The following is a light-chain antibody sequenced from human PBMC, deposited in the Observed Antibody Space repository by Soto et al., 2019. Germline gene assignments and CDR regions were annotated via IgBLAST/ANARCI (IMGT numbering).Light chain of an antibody. J-gene: IGLJ1*01. CDR2: EGT. CDR1: SSDVGSYNL. V-gene: IGLV2-23*01. CDR3: CSYGGRSTYV. Sequence: QSVLTQPACVSGSPGQSITISCTGTSSDVGSYNLVSWYQQHPGQAPKLIIYEGTKRPSGVSNRFSGSKSANTASLTISGLQPEDEADYFCCSYGGRSTYVFGSGTKVTVL.